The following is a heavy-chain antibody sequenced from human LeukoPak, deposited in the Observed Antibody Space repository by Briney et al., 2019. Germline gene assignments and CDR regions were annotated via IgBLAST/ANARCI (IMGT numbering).Heavy chain of an antibody. CDR1: GFTFDDYA. V-gene: IGHV3-9*01. CDR3: AKDSTYDSSGSPLDY. Sequence: GGSLRLSCAASGFTFDDYAMHWVRQVPGKGLEWVSGISWNSGSIGYADSVKGRFTISRDNAKNSLNLQMNSLRVGDTALYYCAKDSTYDSSGSPLDYWGQGTLVTVSS. D-gene: IGHD3-22*01. J-gene: IGHJ4*02. CDR2: ISWNSGSI.